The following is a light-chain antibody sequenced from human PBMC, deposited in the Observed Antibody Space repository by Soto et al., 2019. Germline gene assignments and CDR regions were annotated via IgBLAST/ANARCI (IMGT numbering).Light chain of an antibody. CDR2: HAS. Sequence: DIQLTQSPSFLSASVGDRVTITCRASQGISSSLAWYQQKPGEAPKPLIYHASTLVSGVPSRFSGSGSGTDFTLTISSLQPEDFTTYYCQQLNSYPVTFGQGTRLEIK. V-gene: IGKV1-9*01. CDR3: QQLNSYPVT. J-gene: IGKJ5*01. CDR1: QGISSS.